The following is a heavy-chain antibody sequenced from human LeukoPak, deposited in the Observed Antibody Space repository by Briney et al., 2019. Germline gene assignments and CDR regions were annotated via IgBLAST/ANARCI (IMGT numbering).Heavy chain of an antibody. V-gene: IGHV3-23*01. Sequence: GGSLRLSCAASGFTFSSYAMSWVRQAPGKGLEWVSAISGSDGSTYYADSVKGRFTISRDNSKNTLYLQMNSLRAEDTAVYYCAKHYYDSSGYYYVFDYWGQGTLVTVSS. CDR1: GFTFSSYA. CDR2: ISGSDGST. J-gene: IGHJ4*02. CDR3: AKHYYDSSGYYYVFDY. D-gene: IGHD3-22*01.